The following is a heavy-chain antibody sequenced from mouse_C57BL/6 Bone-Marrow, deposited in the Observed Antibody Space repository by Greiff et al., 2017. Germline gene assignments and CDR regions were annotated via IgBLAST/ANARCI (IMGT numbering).Heavy chain of an antibody. CDR2: INPYNGGT. CDR3: AIPTIAALDY. D-gene: IGHD1-1*02. Sequence: EVQLQQSGPVLVKPGASVKMSCKASGYTFTDYYMNWVKQSHGKSLEWIGVINPYNGGTSYNQKFKGKATLTVDKSSSTAYMELNSLTSEDSAVYYCAIPTIAALDYWGQGTTLTVSS. V-gene: IGHV1-19*01. J-gene: IGHJ2*01. CDR1: GYTFTDYY.